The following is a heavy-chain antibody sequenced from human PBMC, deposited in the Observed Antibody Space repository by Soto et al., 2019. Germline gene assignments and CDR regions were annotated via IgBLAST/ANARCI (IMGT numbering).Heavy chain of an antibody. J-gene: IGHJ4*02. CDR3: ARDLRITMLRGPSPGY. D-gene: IGHD3-10*01. CDR1: GFTFSSYG. V-gene: IGHV3-33*01. Sequence: QPGGSLRLSCAASGFTFSSYGMHWVRQAPGKGLEWVALIWYDGGNKYCADSVKGRFTISRDNSKNTLYLQMNSLRAEDTAVYYCARDLRITMLRGPSPGYWGQGTLVTVSS. CDR2: IWYDGGNK.